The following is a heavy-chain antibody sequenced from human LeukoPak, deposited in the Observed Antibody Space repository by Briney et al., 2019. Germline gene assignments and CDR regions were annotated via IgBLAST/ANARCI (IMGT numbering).Heavy chain of an antibody. J-gene: IGHJ5*02. CDR1: GGSPSIDY. CDR3: ARGRTDIVLVVAATDPVTWFDP. D-gene: IGHD2-15*01. Sequence: SETLSLTCTLPGGSPSIDYGSWVRPPPGEGLGWVGSTYNRGSTNYNPSLKSRVIISGVTSKNQFSLKLSSVTAADTAVYYCARGRTDIVLVVAATDPVTWFDPWGQGTLVPVST. V-gene: IGHV4-4*09. CDR2: TYNRGST.